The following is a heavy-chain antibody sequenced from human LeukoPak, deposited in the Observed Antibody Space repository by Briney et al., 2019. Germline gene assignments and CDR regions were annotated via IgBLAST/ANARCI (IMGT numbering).Heavy chain of an antibody. CDR3: ATVFRGATAANFDY. CDR1: GYTLTELS. D-gene: IGHD1-26*01. J-gene: IGHJ4*02. Sequence: ASVKVSCKVSGYTLTELSMHWVRQAPGKGLEWMGGFDPEDGETIYAQMFQGRVTMTEDTSTDTAYMELSSLRSEDTAVYYCATVFRGATAANFDYWGQGTLVTVSS. V-gene: IGHV1-24*01. CDR2: FDPEDGET.